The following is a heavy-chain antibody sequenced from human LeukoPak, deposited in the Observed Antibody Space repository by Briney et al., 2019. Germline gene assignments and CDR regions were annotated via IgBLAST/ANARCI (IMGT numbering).Heavy chain of an antibody. CDR2: IYYSGST. D-gene: IGHD2-2*01. J-gene: IGHJ3*02. CDR1: GGSISSYY. Sequence: SQTLSLTCTVSGGSISSYYWSWIRQPPGKGLEWIGYIYYSGSTNYNPSLKSRVTISVDTSKNQFSLKLSSVTAADTAVYYCASRGVYCSSTSCQGHAFDIWGQGTMVTVSS. V-gene: IGHV4-59*08. CDR3: ASRGVYCSSTSCQGHAFDI.